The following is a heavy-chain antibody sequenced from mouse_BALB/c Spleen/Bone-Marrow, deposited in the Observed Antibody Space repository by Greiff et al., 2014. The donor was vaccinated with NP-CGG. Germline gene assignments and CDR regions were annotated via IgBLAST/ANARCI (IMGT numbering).Heavy chain of an antibody. CDR2: IWADGST. D-gene: IGHD1-2*01. J-gene: IGHJ4*01. CDR3: ARITTATGAMDY. CDR1: GFSLTSYG. V-gene: IGHV2-9*02. Sequence: QVQLQQSGPGLVAPSQSLSITCTVSGFSLTSYGVHWVRQPPGKGLEWLGVIWADGSTNYNSALMSRLSIRKDNSKSQVFLKMNSLQTDDTAMYYCARITTATGAMDYWGQGTSVTVSP.